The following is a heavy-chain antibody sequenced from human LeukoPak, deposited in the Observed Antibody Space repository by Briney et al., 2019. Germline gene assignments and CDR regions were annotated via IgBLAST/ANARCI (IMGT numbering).Heavy chain of an antibody. J-gene: IGHJ4*02. CDR1: GFTVSSNY. CDR2: IYSGGST. CDR3: AREGIAARRGVYYFDY. D-gene: IGHD6-6*01. Sequence: GGSLRLSCAASGFTVSSNYMSWVRQAPGKGLERVSVIYSGGSTYYADSVKGRFTISRDNSKNTLYLQMNSLRAEDTAVYYCAREGIAARRGVYYFDYWGQGTLVTVSS. V-gene: IGHV3-66*01.